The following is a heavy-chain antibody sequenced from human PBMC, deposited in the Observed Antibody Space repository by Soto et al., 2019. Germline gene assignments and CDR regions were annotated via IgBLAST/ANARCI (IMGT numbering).Heavy chain of an antibody. Sequence: PGGSLRLSCAASGFTFSSYGMHWVRQAPGRGLEWVAVISYDGSNTYYADSVKGRFTISRDNSKNTLYLQMNSLRAEDTAVYYCPGDESHNYRGQGTLVTVPS. J-gene: IGHJ4*02. CDR3: PGDESHNY. V-gene: IGHV3-30*03. CDR1: GFTFSSYG. CDR2: ISYDGSNT.